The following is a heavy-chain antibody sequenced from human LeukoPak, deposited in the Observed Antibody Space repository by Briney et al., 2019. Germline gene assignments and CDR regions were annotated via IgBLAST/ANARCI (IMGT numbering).Heavy chain of an antibody. CDR2: ISGSPDNT. CDR3: ARLVGVSPLDY. V-gene: IGHV3-23*01. Sequence: PGGSRKSPLEAPGFTFRSNAITWVRQAPGKGLDWVSEISGSPDNTYYADSVKGRFATSRDDSRNTLYLQMNSLRAEDTAVYYCARLVGVSPLDYWGQGTPVTVSS. CDR1: GFTFRSNA. D-gene: IGHD3-16*01. J-gene: IGHJ4*02.